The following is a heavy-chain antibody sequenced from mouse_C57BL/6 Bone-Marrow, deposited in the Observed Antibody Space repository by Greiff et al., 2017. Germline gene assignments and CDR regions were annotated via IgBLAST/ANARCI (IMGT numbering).Heavy chain of an antibody. J-gene: IGHJ3*01. CDR1: GFSFNTYA. CDR3: VIDWVAY. Sequence: EVQLVESGGGLVPPKGSLKLSCAASGFSFNTYAMNWVRQAPGKGLEWVARIRSKSNNYSTYYADSVKDRFTISRDYSESMLYLQMNNLKTYDTAIYYCVIDWVAYWGQGTLVTVSA. CDR2: IRSKSNNYST. V-gene: IGHV10-1*01.